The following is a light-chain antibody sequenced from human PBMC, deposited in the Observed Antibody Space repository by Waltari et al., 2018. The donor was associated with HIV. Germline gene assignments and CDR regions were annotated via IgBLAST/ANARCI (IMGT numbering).Light chain of an antibody. CDR2: LEGNGDY. Sequence: QPVLTQSSSASAYLGSSVKPTCTLSSGHSSYIIAWHQQPPGKAPRYLMKLEGNGDYNKGSGVPDRFSGSSSGADRYLPMSNGQSEDEADYYCETWDHNIRVFGGGTKLTVL. J-gene: IGLJ3*02. CDR3: ETWDHNIRV. CDR1: SGHSSYI. V-gene: IGLV4-60*03.